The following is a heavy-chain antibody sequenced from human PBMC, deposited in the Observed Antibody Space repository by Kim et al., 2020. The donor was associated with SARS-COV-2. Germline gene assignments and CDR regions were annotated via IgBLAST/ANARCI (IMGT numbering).Heavy chain of an antibody. D-gene: IGHD4-4*01. V-gene: IGHV4-59*13. J-gene: IGHJ6*02. CDR1: GGSISSYY. CDR2: IYYSGST. CDR3: ARQNRLPVTTYYYYYGMDV. Sequence: SETLSLTCTVSGGSISSYYWSWIRQPPGKGLEWIGYIYYSGSTNYNPSLKSRVTISVDTSKNQFSLKLSSVTAADTAVYYCARQNRLPVTTYYYYYGMDVWGQGTTVTVSS.